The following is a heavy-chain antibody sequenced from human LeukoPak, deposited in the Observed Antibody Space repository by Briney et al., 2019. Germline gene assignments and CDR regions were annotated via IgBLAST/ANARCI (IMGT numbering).Heavy chain of an antibody. Sequence: GGSLRLSCAASGFTFSSYWMSWVRQPPGRGLEWVASIKQDGSQKYYVDSVKGRFTISRDNAKNSLYLQMNSLRAEDTAVYYCARLFRDVTTFDYWGQGTLVTVSS. CDR3: ARLFRDVTTFDY. J-gene: IGHJ4*02. V-gene: IGHV3-7*01. CDR1: GFTFSSYW. D-gene: IGHD1-1*01. CDR2: IKQDGSQK.